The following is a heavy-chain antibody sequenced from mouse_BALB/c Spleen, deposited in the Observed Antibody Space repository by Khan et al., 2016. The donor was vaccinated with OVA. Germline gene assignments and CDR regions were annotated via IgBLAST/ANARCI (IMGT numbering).Heavy chain of an antibody. D-gene: IGHD1-3*01. V-gene: IGHV2-6*02. Sequence: QVQLKESGPGLVAPSQSLSITCTVSGFSLTNYGVHWVRQPPGKGLEWLVVIRSDGYKTYNTALKSRRSISKDNSKSQIFLTMNSLQTDDTAIYYCAVYCFGYAMDYWGQGTSVTVSS. CDR3: AVYCFGYAMDY. J-gene: IGHJ4*01. CDR1: GFSLTNYG. CDR2: IRSDGYK.